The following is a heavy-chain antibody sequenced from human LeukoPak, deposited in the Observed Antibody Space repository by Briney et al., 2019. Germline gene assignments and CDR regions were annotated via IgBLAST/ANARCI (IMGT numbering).Heavy chain of an antibody. CDR1: GFTFSSYA. Sequence: GGSLRLSCAASGFTFSSYAMSWVRQAPGNGLQWVSGISGGSGSSTYYADSVKGRFTISRDNSKNTLYLQVNSLRAEDTAVYYCAKSGSSWYLLDYWGQGTLVTVSS. J-gene: IGHJ4*02. CDR3: AKSGSSWYLLDY. CDR2: ISGGSGSST. V-gene: IGHV3-23*01. D-gene: IGHD6-19*01.